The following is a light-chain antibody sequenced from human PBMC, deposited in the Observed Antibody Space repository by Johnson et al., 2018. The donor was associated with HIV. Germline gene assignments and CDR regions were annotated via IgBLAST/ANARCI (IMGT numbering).Light chain of an antibody. J-gene: IGLJ1*01. CDR3: GTWDSSLSAGL. V-gene: IGLV1-51*01. CDR2: DNN. Sequence: QSVLTQPPSVSAAPGQKVTISCSGSSSNIGNNYVSWYQQLPGTAPKLLIYDNNKRPSGITDRFSGSKSGTSATLGITGLQTGDEADYYCGTWDSSLSAGLFGTGTKVTVL. CDR1: SSNIGNNY.